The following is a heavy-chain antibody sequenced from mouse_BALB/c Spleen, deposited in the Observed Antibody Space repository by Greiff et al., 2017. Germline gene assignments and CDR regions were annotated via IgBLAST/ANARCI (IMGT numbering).Heavy chain of an antibody. CDR2: ISSGSSTI. V-gene: IGHV5-17*02. CDR1: GFTFSSFG. Sequence: EVNVVESGGGLVQPGGSRKLSCAASGFTFSSFGMHWVRQAPEKGLEWVAYISSGSSTIYYADTVKGRFTISRDNPKNTLFLQMTSLRSEDTAMYYCARSGGYWGQGTSVTVSS. J-gene: IGHJ4*01. CDR3: ARSGGY. D-gene: IGHD3-1*01.